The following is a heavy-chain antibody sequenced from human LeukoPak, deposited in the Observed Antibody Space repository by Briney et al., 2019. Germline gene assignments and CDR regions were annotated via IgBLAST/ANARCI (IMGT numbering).Heavy chain of an antibody. CDR3: AKAYDYVWGSYRYFDY. CDR1: GFTFSSYA. D-gene: IGHD3-16*02. J-gene: IGHJ4*02. V-gene: IGHV3-23*01. CDR2: ISGSGGST. Sequence: GGSLRLSCAASGFTFSSYAMSWVRQAPGKGLEWVSAISGSGGSTYYADSVKGRFTISRDNSKNTLYLQMNGLRAEDTAVYYCAKAYDYVWGSYRYFDYWGQGTLVTVSS.